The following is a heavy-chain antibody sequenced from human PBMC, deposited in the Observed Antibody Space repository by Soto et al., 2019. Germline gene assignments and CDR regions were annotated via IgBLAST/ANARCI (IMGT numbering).Heavy chain of an antibody. CDR3: AKDGFDSGSYVGVGVPADFDP. J-gene: IGHJ5*02. CDR1: GFTFSSYA. Sequence: GGSLRLSCAASGFTFSSYAMSWVRQAPGKGLEWVSAISGSGGSTYYADSVKGRFTISRDNSKNTLYLQMNSLRAEDTAVYYCAKDGFDSGSYVGVGVPADFDPWGQGTLVTVSS. CDR2: ISGSGGST. V-gene: IGHV3-23*01. D-gene: IGHD1-26*01.